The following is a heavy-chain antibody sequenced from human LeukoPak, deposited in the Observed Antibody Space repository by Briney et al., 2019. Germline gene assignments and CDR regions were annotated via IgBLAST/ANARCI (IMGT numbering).Heavy chain of an antibody. CDR1: GYTFISYA. J-gene: IGHJ3*02. CDR3: ACIAAAGDDAFDI. D-gene: IGHD6-13*01. V-gene: IGHV7-4-1*02. Sequence: ASVKVSCKASGYTFISYAMNWVRQAPGQGLEWMGWINTNTANPTYAQGFTGRFVFSLDTSVSTAYLQISSLKASDTAMYYCACIAAAGDDAFDIWGQGTMVTVSS. CDR2: INTNTANP.